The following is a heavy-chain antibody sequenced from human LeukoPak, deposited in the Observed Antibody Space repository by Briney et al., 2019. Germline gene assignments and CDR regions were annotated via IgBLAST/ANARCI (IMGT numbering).Heavy chain of an antibody. D-gene: IGHD3-3*01. V-gene: IGHV4-34*01. CDR1: GGSFSGYY. J-gene: IGHJ4*02. CDR3: ARGRGIFGVVHFDH. CDR2: INHSGST. Sequence: PSETLSLTCAVYGGSFSGYYWSWIRQPPGKGLEWIGEINHSGSTSYNPSLKSRVTISLDTSKNQFSLKLSSVTAADTAVYYCARGRGIFGVVHFDHWGQGTLVTVSS.